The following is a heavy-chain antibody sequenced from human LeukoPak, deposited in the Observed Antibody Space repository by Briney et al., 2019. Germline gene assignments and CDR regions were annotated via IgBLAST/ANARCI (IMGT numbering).Heavy chain of an antibody. J-gene: IGHJ4*02. V-gene: IGHV4-59*01. CDR1: GGSISGYY. D-gene: IGHD3-22*01. CDR3: ARSSSAHSYDSRGYLPSHFDY. CDR2: ISYSGST. Sequence: PSETLSLTCTVPGGSISGYYWSWIRQPPGKGLEWIGYISYSGSTNYNPSLKSRVTISVDTSKNQFSLKLSSVTAADTAVYYCARSSSAHSYDSRGYLPSHFDYLGQGTLVTVSS.